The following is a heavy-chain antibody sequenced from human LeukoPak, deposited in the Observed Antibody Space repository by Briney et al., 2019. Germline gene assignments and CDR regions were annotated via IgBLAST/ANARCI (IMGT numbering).Heavy chain of an antibody. D-gene: IGHD5-18*01. J-gene: IGHJ3*02. CDR3: ATWGQLWPDAFDI. V-gene: IGHV1-24*01. CDR2: FDPEDGET. CDR1: GYTLTELS. Sequence: ASVKVSCKVSGYTLTELSMHWVRQAPGKGLEWMGGFDPEDGETIYAQKFQGRVTMTEDTSTDTAYMELSSLRSEDTAVYYCATWGQLWPDAFDIWGQETMATVSS.